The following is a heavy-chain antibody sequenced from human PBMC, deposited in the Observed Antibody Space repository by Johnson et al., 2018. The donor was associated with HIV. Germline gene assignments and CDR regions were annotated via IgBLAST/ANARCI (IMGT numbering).Heavy chain of an antibody. D-gene: IGHD6-19*01. V-gene: IGHV3-9*01. J-gene: IGHJ3*02. Sequence: EVQLVESGGGLVQPGRSLRLSCAASGFTFDDYAMHWVRQAPGKGPEWASGISWNSGSIGYADAVKGRFTISRDNAKNSLYLQMSSLRAEDTALYYCAKDRAVARWDAFDIWGQGTMVTVSS. CDR3: AKDRAVARWDAFDI. CDR2: ISWNSGSI. CDR1: GFTFDDYA.